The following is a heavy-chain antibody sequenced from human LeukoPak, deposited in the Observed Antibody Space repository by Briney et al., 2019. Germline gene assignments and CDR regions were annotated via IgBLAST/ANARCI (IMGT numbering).Heavy chain of an antibody. CDR3: AKDSTPDSSGYYYGYWYFDL. Sequence: PGGSLRLSCAASGFTFNNYAMSWVRQAPGKGLEWVSAISGSGGSTYYADSVKGRFTISRDNSKNTLYLQMNSLRAEDTAVYYCAKDSTPDSSGYYYGYWYFDLWGRGTLVTVSS. J-gene: IGHJ2*01. CDR2: ISGSGGST. D-gene: IGHD3-22*01. CDR1: GFTFNNYA. V-gene: IGHV3-23*01.